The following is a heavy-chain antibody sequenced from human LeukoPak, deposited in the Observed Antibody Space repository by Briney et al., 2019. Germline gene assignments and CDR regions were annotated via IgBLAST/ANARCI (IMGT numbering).Heavy chain of an antibody. J-gene: IGHJ6*03. CDR3: ARASRNYSGYVPYMDV. D-gene: IGHD5-12*01. CDR2: INPNSGGT. CDR1: GYTFTGYY. V-gene: IGHV1-2*02. Sequence: GASVKVSCKASGYTFTGYYMHWGRQAPGQGLEWMGWINPNSGGTNYAQKFQGRVTMTRDTSVSTAYMELSRLRSDDTAVYYCARASRNYSGYVPYMDVWGKGTTVTVSS.